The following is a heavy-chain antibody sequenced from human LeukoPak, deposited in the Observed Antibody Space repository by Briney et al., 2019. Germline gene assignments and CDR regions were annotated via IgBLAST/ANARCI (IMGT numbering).Heavy chain of an antibody. CDR2: ISNDGRHM. V-gene: IGHV3-23*01. CDR1: GFIFSSYA. J-gene: IGHJ4*02. CDR3: ATVMGSSPSTAYFAY. Sequence: PGGSLRLSCGGSGFIFSSYAINWVRQTPGKGLEWLSAISNDGRHMYYTDSVKGRFTTSRDNSRNTVYLQMNGLRVEGTAVYYCATVMGSSPSTAYFAYWGQGTLVTVSS. D-gene: IGHD6-6*01.